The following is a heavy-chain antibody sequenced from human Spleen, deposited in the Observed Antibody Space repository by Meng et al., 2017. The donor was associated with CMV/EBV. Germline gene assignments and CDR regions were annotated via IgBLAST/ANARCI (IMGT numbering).Heavy chain of an antibody. Sequence: SISSGGYQWRWSRKYRGEGLEWIGYIYYSGNTYYNPSLRSRVSMSVDTSKNQFSLKLNSVTAADTAVYYCAGDVFRGYTYGYGWFDPWGQGTLVTVSS. CDR2: IYYSGNT. CDR1: SISSGGYQ. V-gene: IGHV4-31*02. D-gene: IGHD5-18*01. CDR3: AGDVFRGYTYGYGWFDP. J-gene: IGHJ5*02.